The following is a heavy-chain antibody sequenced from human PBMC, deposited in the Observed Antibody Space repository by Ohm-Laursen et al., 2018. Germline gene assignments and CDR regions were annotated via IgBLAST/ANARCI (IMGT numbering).Heavy chain of an antibody. CDR3: AKDPSGWFYFDY. Sequence: SLRLSCAAFGFTFSRYDMRWVRQAPGKGLEWVSTITTTGGSTFYPDSVKGRFTISRDNSKNILYLQLNSLRAEDTALYYCAKDPSGWFYFDYWGQGTLVTVSS. CDR2: ITTTGGST. D-gene: IGHD6-19*01. CDR1: GFTFSRYD. J-gene: IGHJ4*02. V-gene: IGHV3-23*01.